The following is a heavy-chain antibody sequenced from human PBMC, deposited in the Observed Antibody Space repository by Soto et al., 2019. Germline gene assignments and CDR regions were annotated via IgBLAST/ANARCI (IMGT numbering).Heavy chain of an antibody. CDR1: GGTFSSYA. CDR3: ERDRSDGVQHLEYNWFDP. J-gene: IGHJ5*02. D-gene: IGHD6-13*01. V-gene: IGHV1-69*06. CDR2: IIPIFGTA. Sequence: QVQLVQSGAEVKKPGSSVKVSCKASGGTFSSYAISWVRQAPGQGLEWMGGIIPIFGTASYAQKFQGRVTITADKPATTAYMEMSSRRSEDTSVYYCERDRSDGVQHLEYNWFDPWGQGSLVTVSS.